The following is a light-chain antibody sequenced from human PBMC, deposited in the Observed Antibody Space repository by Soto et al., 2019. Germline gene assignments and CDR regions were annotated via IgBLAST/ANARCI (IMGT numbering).Light chain of an antibody. V-gene: IGKV1-12*01. J-gene: IGKJ2*01. CDR1: QGINKW. Sequence: DIQMTQSPSSVSAAVGDRVTITCRASQGINKWLAWYQQKPGKAPQLLISAASTLRSGVPSRFSGSGSGTDFILTISNLQPEDFATYFCQQANSFPHPFGEGTRLEF. CDR2: AAS. CDR3: QQANSFPHP.